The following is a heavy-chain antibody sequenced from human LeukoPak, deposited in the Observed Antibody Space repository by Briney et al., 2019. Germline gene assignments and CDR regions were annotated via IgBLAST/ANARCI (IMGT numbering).Heavy chain of an antibody. D-gene: IGHD3-22*01. CDR2: TNPSGGST. J-gene: IGHJ4*02. V-gene: IGHV1-46*01. Sequence: ASVKVSCKASGYTFTSYYMHWVRQAPGQGLEWMGITNPSGGSTSYAQKFQGRVTMTRDTSTSTVYMELSSLRSEDTAVYYCARAFSGYHFDYWGQGTLVTVSS. CDR3: ARAFSGYHFDY. CDR1: GYTFTSYY.